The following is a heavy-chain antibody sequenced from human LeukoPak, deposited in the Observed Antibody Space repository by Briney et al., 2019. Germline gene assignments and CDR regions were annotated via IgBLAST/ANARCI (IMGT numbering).Heavy chain of an antibody. V-gene: IGHV4-34*01. CDR3: ARGHMTNAFDI. CDR1: GGSFSGYY. CDR2: INHSGST. D-gene: IGHD4-17*01. J-gene: IGHJ3*02. Sequence: PSETLSLTCAVYGGSFSGYYWSWIRQPPGKGLEWIGEINHSGSTNYNPSLKSRVTISVDTSKNQFSLKLSSVTAADTAVYYCARGHMTNAFDIWGQGTMVTVSS.